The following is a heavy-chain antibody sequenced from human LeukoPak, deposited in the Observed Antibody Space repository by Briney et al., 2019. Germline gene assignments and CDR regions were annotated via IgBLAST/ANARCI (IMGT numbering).Heavy chain of an antibody. CDR1: GFTFSSYA. J-gene: IGHJ4*02. CDR3: AKDGGLWVSAHWGDS. D-gene: IGHD7-27*01. Sequence: GGSLRLSCAASGFTFSSYAMSWVRQAPGKGLEWVSVISGSGGSTYYADSVKGRFTVSRDDSKDTLYLQMNSLRAEDTAVYYCAKDGGLWVSAHWGDSWGRGTLVTVSS. V-gene: IGHV3-23*01. CDR2: ISGSGGST.